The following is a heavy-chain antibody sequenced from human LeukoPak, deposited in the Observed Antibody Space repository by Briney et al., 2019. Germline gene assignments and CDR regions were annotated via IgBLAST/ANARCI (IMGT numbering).Heavy chain of an antibody. D-gene: IGHD1-14*01. V-gene: IGHV3-72*01. CDR3: ARAQIGRFYYYGMDV. J-gene: IGHJ6*02. Sequence: GGSLRLSCAASGFTFSDHYMDWVRQAPGKGLEWVGRTRNKANSYTTEYAASVKASFTISRDDSKNSPYLQMHSLKTEDTAVYYCARAQIGRFYYYGMDVWGQGTTVTVSS. CDR2: TRNKANSYTT. CDR1: GFTFSDHY.